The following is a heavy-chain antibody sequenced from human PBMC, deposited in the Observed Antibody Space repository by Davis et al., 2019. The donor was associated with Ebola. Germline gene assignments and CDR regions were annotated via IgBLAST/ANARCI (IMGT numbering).Heavy chain of an antibody. CDR3: ARRTRFSGNYWGSDY. CDR2: IYPGDSDT. D-gene: IGHD1-26*01. CDR1: GYGFTSYW. Sequence: PGGSLRLSCMGSGYGFTSYWIDWVRQMPGRGLEWMGIIYPGDSDTIYSPSFQGQVTISADKSISTAYLQWSSLKASDTAMYYCARRTRFSGNYWGSDYWGQGTLVTVSS. V-gene: IGHV5-51*01. J-gene: IGHJ4*02.